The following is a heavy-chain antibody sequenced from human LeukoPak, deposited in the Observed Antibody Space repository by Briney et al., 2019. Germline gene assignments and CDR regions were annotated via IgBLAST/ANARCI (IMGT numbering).Heavy chain of an antibody. D-gene: IGHD6-13*01. CDR1: GFTFSSYG. Sequence: PGGSLRLSCAASGFTFSSYGMHWVRQAPGKGLEWVAVIWSDGSSKHYADSVKGRFTISRDNSKNTLYLQMNSLRAEATALYYCARGQPPSYYDMDVWGQGTTVTVSS. CDR3: ARGQPPSYYDMDV. CDR2: IWSDGSSK. V-gene: IGHV3-33*01. J-gene: IGHJ6*02.